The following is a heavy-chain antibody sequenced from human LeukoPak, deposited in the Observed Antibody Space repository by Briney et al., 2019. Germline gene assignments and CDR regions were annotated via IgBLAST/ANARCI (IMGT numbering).Heavy chain of an antibody. D-gene: IGHD3-16*02. Sequence: GASVKVSCKASGYTFSNYGISWVRQAPGQGLEWMGWSSPYNGKTNYAQKLQGRVTMTTDTSTSTAYMGLRSLRSDDTAMYYCARGLLTFGGVIGGPQALGYFQHWGQGTLVTVSS. CDR2: SSPYNGKT. V-gene: IGHV1-18*01. J-gene: IGHJ1*01. CDR1: GYTFSNYG. CDR3: ARGLLTFGGVIGGPQALGYFQH.